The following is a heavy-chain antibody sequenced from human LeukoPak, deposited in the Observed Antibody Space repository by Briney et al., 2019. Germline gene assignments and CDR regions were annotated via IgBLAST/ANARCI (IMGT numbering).Heavy chain of an antibody. CDR2: ISAYNGNT. J-gene: IGHJ4*02. V-gene: IGHV1-18*01. Sequence: ASVKVSCKASGYTFTSYGISWVRQAPGQGLEWMGWISAYNGNTNYAQKLQGRVTMTTDTSTSTAYMELRSLRSDDTAVYYCARAAPTHYTLYYDSSGYYIDYWGQGTLVTVSS. D-gene: IGHD3-22*01. CDR1: GYTFTSYG. CDR3: ARAAPTHYTLYYDSSGYYIDY.